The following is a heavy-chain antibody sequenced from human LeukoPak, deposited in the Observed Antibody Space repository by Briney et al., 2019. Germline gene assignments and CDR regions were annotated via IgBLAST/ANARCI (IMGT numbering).Heavy chain of an antibody. CDR3: GSLICSGYSCGTVDY. D-gene: IGHD2-15*01. CDR2: TYYRSGWFS. Sequence: SQTLSLTCALSGDSVSSNSAAWSWIRQSPSRGLEWLGRTYYRSGWFSDYAVSVKSRIIINADASGNQFSLHLNSVTPEDSAVYFCGSLICSGYSCGTVDYWGQGTLVTVSS. J-gene: IGHJ4*02. CDR1: GDSVSSNSAA. V-gene: IGHV6-1*01.